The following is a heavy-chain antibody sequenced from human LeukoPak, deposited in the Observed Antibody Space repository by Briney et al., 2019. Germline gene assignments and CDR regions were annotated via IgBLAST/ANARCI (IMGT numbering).Heavy chain of an antibody. Sequence: GGSLRLSCAASGFTFSSYSMNWVRQAPGKGLEWVSSISSSSSYIYYADSVKGRFTISRDNAKNSLYLQMNSLRAEDTAVYYCARVRRYFDWLLLPGNDAFDIWGQGTMVTVSS. CDR3: ARVRRYFDWLLLPGNDAFDI. CDR2: ISSSSSYI. J-gene: IGHJ3*02. V-gene: IGHV3-21*01. CDR1: GFTFSSYS. D-gene: IGHD3-9*01.